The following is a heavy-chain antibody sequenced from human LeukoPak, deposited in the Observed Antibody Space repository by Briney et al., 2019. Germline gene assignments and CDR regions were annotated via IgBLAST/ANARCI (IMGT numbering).Heavy chain of an antibody. CDR1: GGTFISYA. CDR3: ARSLVTMVRGAMGY. D-gene: IGHD3-10*01. CDR2: IIPIFGTA. V-gene: IGHV1-69*13. J-gene: IGHJ4*02. Sequence: ASVKVSCKASGGTFISYAISWVRQAPGQGLEWMGGIIPIFGTANYAQKFQGRVTITADESTSTAYMELSRLRSDDTAVYYCARSLVTMVRGAMGYWGQGTLVTVSS.